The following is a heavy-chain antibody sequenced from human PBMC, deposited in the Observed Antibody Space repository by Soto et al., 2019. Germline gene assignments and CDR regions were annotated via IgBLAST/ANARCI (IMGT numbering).Heavy chain of an antibody. CDR1: ANTSTELT. V-gene: IGHV1-24*01. CDR3: AADRKIVGTIGAFDF. CDR2: SAPEEGEP. J-gene: IGHJ4*02. D-gene: IGHD1-26*01. Sequence: ASRKVCCKVTANTSTELTIDWLRKGPGKGLEWMGRSAPEEGEPIYPQKFQGRVSMTEDPSTDTAYMELTSLRSEDTAVYFCAADRKIVGTIGAFDFWGQGTVVTVSS.